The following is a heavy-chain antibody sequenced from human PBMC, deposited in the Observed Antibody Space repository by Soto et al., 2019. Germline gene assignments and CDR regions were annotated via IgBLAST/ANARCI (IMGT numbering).Heavy chain of an antibody. CDR3: ARAYDYVWGTYRLDY. V-gene: IGHV4-34*01. CDR2: SSHSGST. D-gene: IGHD3-16*02. Sequence: PSETLSLTCTVEDGYCIVYYVSWLGQTPGKGPEWIGESSHSGSTKCNPSLKSRVTISVDTSKNQFSLKLSSVTAADTAVYYCARAYDYVWGTYRLDYWGQGTLVTVSS. CDR1: DGYCIVYY. J-gene: IGHJ4*02.